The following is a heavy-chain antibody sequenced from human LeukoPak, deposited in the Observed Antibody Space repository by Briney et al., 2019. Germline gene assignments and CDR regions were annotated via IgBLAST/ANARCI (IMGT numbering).Heavy chain of an antibody. J-gene: IGHJ5*02. Sequence: GGSLRLSCAASGFTFSCYAMSWVRQAPGKGLEWVSAMSANGDSTHYVDSVSGRCTISSDNSKNTLYLEMNSLRAEDTAVYYCATDTYHGSGRNWFDPWGQGALVTVSS. CDR1: GFTFSCYA. CDR2: MSANGDST. CDR3: ATDTYHGSGRNWFDP. D-gene: IGHD3-10*01. V-gene: IGHV3-23*01.